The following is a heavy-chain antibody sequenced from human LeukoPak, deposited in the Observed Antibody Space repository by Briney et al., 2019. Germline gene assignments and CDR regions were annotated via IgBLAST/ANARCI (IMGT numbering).Heavy chain of an antibody. Sequence: ASVKVSCKGSGGTFSSYALSWVRQAPGQGLAWMGGIIPIFGTANYAQRFQGRVTITADKSTSTAYMELSSLRSEDTAVYYCAREGEGITGNYFDYWGQGTLVTVSS. J-gene: IGHJ4*02. CDR3: AREGEGITGNYFDY. CDR2: IIPIFGTA. D-gene: IGHD1-20*01. V-gene: IGHV1-69*06. CDR1: GGTFSSYA.